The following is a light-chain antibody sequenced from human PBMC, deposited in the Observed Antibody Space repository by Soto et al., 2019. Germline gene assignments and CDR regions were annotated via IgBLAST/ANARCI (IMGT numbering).Light chain of an antibody. CDR2: KSD. CDR1: SDDVGGYNF. J-gene: IGLJ2*01. CDR3: CSYAGSFPI. Sequence: QSALTQPASVSGSPGQSITISCTGTSDDVGGYNFVSWYQQYPGKAPKLMIYKSDKRPSGVSDRFSGSKSGNTASLTISGLQAEDEADYYCCSYAGSFPIFGGGTKVTVL. V-gene: IGLV2-23*01.